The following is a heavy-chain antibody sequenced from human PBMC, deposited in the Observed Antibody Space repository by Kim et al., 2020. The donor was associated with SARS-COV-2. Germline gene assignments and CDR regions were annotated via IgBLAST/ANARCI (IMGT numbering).Heavy chain of an antibody. J-gene: IGHJ4*02. CDR1: GVSITSATW. Sequence: SETLSLTCAVSGVSITSATWWAWVRQPPGKGLEWIGEMFHSGTTNYNSSLKSRVTISVDKSKNHFSLNLNSVTAADTAVYYCSGSSGWYRLDYWGQGTLVTVSS. CDR2: MFHSGTT. D-gene: IGHD6-19*01. V-gene: IGHV4-4*02. CDR3: SGSSGWYRLDY.